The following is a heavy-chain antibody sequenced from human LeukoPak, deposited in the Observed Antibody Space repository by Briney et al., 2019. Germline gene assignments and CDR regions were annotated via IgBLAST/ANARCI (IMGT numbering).Heavy chain of an antibody. CDR3: AKVVGYSSGWYGXXXDY. CDR2: ISWNSGSI. D-gene: IGHD6-19*01. CDR1: GFTFDDYA. Sequence: PGRSLRLSCAASGFTFDDYAMHWVRQAPGKGLEWVSGISWNSGSIGYADSVKGRFTISRDNAKNSLYLQMNSLRAEDTALYYCAKVVGYSSGWYGXXXDYWGQGTLVTVSS. V-gene: IGHV3-9*01. J-gene: IGHJ4*02.